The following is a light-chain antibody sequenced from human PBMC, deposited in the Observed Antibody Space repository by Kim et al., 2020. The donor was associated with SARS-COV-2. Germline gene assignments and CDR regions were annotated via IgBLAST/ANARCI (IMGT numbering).Light chain of an antibody. J-gene: IGKJ4*01. Sequence: LAWYQQKPGKAPNVLIYSTSNLQSGVPSRFSGSGSGTEFTLTITSLQSEDFATYYCQQSNSFPLTFGGGTKVEIK. CDR2: STS. V-gene: IGKV1-12*01. CDR3: QQSNSFPLT.